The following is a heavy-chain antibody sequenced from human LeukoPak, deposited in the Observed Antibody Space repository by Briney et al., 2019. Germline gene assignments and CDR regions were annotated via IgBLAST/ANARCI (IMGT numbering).Heavy chain of an antibody. V-gene: IGHV3-53*01. CDR3: AKDGIVDTAMVNWFDP. CDR1: GFTVSSNY. Sequence: TGGSLRLSCAASGFTVSSNYMSWVRQAPGKGLEWVSVIYSGGSTYYADSVKGRFTISRDNSKNTLYLQMNSLRAEDTAVYYCAKDGIVDTAMVNWFDPWGQGTLVTVSS. CDR2: IYSGGST. D-gene: IGHD5-18*01. J-gene: IGHJ5*02.